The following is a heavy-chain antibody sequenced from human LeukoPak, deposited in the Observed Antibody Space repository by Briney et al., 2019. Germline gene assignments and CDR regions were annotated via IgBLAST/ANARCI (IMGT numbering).Heavy chain of an antibody. CDR1: GVSISSSNSY. CDR2: IYYSGNT. J-gene: IGHJ6*03. V-gene: IGHV4-39*01. Sequence: PSETLSLTCTVSGVSISSSNSYWGWIRQPPGKGLEWIGSIYYSGNTYYNASLKSQVSISIDTSKNQFSLKLTSVTAADTAVYYCARTTEGGYTYGYFYYYYMDVWGKGTTVTISS. CDR3: ARTTEGGYTYGYFYYYYMDV. D-gene: IGHD5-18*01.